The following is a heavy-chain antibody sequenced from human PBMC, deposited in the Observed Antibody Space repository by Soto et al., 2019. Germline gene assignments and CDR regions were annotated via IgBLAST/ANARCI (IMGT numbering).Heavy chain of an antibody. Sequence: GGSLRLSCAASGFTFSSYSMNWVRQAPGKGLEWVSSISSSSSYIYYADSVKGRFTISRDNAKNSLYLQMNSLRAEDTAVYYCARVGPRGGYRSHQSDYWGQGTLVTVSS. J-gene: IGHJ4*02. CDR1: GFTFSSYS. D-gene: IGHD5-12*01. V-gene: IGHV3-21*01. CDR2: ISSSSSYI. CDR3: ARVGPRGGYRSHQSDY.